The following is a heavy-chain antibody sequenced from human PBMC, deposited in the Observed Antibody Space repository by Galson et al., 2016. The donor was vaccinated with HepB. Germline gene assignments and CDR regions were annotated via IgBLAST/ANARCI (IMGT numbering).Heavy chain of an antibody. J-gene: IGHJ6*02. CDR3: ARRFRYTYGPPYGMDV. Sequence: SLRLSCAASGFTVSNNYMSWVRQAPGKGLDWVAVILYDGSDKYYADSVKGRFTISRDNSKNTLYLQMNSLRAEDTAVYYCARRFRYTYGPPYGMDVWGQGTTVTVSS. CDR2: ILYDGSDK. V-gene: IGHV3-30*03. CDR1: GFTVSNNY. D-gene: IGHD5-18*01.